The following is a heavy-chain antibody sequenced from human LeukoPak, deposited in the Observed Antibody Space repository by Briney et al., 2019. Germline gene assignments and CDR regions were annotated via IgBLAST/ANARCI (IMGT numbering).Heavy chain of an antibody. CDR3: ARTGVRRGYQRGLDI. CDR2: IKRDGSEK. Sequence: PGGSLRLSCAASGFTFSSYWMSWVRQAPGKGLEWVANIKRDGSEKDYVDSVKGRFTISRDNAKNSLYLQMNSLRAEDTAVYYCARTGVRRGYQRGLDIWGQGTMVTVSS. D-gene: IGHD5-18*01. CDR1: GFTFSSYW. V-gene: IGHV3-7*01. J-gene: IGHJ3*02.